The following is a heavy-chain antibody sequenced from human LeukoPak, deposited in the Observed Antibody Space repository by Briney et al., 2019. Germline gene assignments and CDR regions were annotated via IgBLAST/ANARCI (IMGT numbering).Heavy chain of an antibody. J-gene: IGHJ5*02. CDR2: ISAYNGNT. V-gene: IGHV1-18*01. D-gene: IGHD3-22*01. CDR3: ARERGYDSSGYYRNWFDP. Sequence: ASVKVSCKASGYTFTSYGISWVRQAPGQGLEWMGWISAYNGNTNYAQKLQGRVTMTTDTSTSTAYMELRSLSSDDTAVYYCARERGYDSSGYYRNWFDPWGQGTLVTVSS. CDR1: GYTFTSYG.